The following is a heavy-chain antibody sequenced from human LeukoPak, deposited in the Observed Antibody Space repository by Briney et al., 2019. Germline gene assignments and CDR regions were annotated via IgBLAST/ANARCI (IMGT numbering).Heavy chain of an antibody. D-gene: IGHD2-2*02. CDR1: GGSFSGYY. CDR2: INHSGST. CDR3: ARGYCSSTSCYTDV. Sequence: SETLSLTCAVYGGSFSGYYWSWIRQPPGKGLEWIGEINHSGSTNYNPSLKSRVTISVDTSKNQFSLKLSSVTAADTAVYYCARGYCSSTSCYTDVWGQGTTVTVSS. J-gene: IGHJ6*02. V-gene: IGHV4-34*01.